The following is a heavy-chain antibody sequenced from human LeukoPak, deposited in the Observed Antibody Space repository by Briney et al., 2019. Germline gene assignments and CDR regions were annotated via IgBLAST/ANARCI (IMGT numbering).Heavy chain of an antibody. CDR3: ARENPLNWFDP. V-gene: IGHV4-31*03. Sequence: HSETLSLTCTVSGGSISSGGYYWSWIRQHPGKGLEWIGYIYYSGSTYYNPSLKSRVTISVDTSKNQFSLKLSSVTAADTAVYYCARENPLNWFDPWGQGTLVTVSS. J-gene: IGHJ5*02. CDR2: IYYSGST. CDR1: GGSISSGGYY.